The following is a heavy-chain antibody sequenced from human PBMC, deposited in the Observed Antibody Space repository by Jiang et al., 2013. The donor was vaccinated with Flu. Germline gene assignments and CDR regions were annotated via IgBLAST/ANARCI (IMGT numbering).Heavy chain of an antibody. CDR3: ARLVTIFGVVTEYYYFDY. CDR2: IYWNDDK. V-gene: IGHV2-5*01. CDR1: GFSLSTSGVG. D-gene: IGHD3-3*01. J-gene: IGHJ4*02. Sequence: KPTQTLTLTCTFSGFSLSTSGVGVGWIRQPPGKALEWLALIYWNDDKRYSPSLKSRLTITKDTSKNQVVLTMTNMDPVDTATYYCARLVTIFGVVTEYYYFDYWGQGTLVTVSS.